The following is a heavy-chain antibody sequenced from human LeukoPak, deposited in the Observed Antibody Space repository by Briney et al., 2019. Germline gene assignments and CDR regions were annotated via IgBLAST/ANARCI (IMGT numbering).Heavy chain of an antibody. V-gene: IGHV5-10-1*01. CDR3: ARHAGDWFDP. J-gene: IGHJ5*02. CDR2: IDPSDSYT. CDR1: GYSFTSYW. Sequence: GESLKISCKGSGYSFTSYWIGWVRQMPGKGLEWMGRIDPSDSYTNYSPSFQGHVTISANKSISTAYLQWSSLKASDTAMYYCARHAGDWFDPWGQGTLVTVSS. D-gene: IGHD3-10*01.